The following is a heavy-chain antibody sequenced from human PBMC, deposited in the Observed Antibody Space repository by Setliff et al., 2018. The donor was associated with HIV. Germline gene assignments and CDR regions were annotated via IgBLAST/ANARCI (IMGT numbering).Heavy chain of an antibody. CDR2: IIPILGIA. CDR3: ARVRYCSGGSCYGGEYWFDP. CDR1: GGTFSSYA. V-gene: IGHV1-69*10. J-gene: IGHJ5*02. D-gene: IGHD2-15*01. Sequence: SVKVSCKASGGTFSSYAISWVRQAPGQGLEWMGGIIPILGIANYAQQFQGRVTITADKSTSTVYMELSSLRSEDTAVYYCARVRYCSGGSCYGGEYWFDPWGQGTLVTVSS.